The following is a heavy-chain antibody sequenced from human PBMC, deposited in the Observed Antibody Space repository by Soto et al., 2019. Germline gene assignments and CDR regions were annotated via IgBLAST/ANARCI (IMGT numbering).Heavy chain of an antibody. CDR2: IWYDGSNK. D-gene: IGHD6-19*01. V-gene: IGHV3-33*01. J-gene: IGHJ6*02. CDR3: AREAIAVAHNYYYYGMDV. Sequence: QVQLVESGGGMVQPGRSLRLSCAASGFTFSSYGMHWVRQAPGKGLEWVAVIWYDGSNKYYADSVKGRFTISRDNSKNTLYLQMNSLRAEDTAVYYCAREAIAVAHNYYYYGMDVWGQGTTVTVSS. CDR1: GFTFSSYG.